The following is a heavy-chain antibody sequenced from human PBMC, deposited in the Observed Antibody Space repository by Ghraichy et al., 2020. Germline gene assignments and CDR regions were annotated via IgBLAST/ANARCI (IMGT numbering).Heavy chain of an antibody. Sequence: GGSLRLSCAASGFTFSGYAMNWVRQTPLKGLQWVSSISESGGSTYYAYHVKGRFTISRDNFKNTVYLQMDRLRVDDTAVYYCAKASGYSTGSWVDYYDDWGQGTLVTVSS. CDR3: AKASGYSTGSWVDYYDD. J-gene: IGHJ4*02. CDR2: ISESGGST. D-gene: IGHD6-19*01. V-gene: IGHV3-23*01. CDR1: GFTFSGYA.